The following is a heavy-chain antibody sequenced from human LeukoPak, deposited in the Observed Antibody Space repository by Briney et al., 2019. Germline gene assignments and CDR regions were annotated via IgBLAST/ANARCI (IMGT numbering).Heavy chain of an antibody. V-gene: IGHV3-48*01. D-gene: IGHD6-19*01. CDR1: GFTFNTYS. CDR3: ARDVKSYTSGASYFDY. CDR2: ITSSSSTM. J-gene: IGHJ4*02. Sequence: GGSLRLSCAASGFTFNTYSMNWVRQAPGQGLEWVSYITSSSSTMFYAGSVRGRFTISRDNAKNSLYLQMNSLRAEDTAVYYCARDVKSYTSGASYFDYWGQGTLVAVSS.